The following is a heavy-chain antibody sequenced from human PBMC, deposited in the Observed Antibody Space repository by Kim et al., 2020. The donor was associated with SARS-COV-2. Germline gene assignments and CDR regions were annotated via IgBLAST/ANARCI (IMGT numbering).Heavy chain of an antibody. Sequence: LKSRVTISVDTAKNQFSLKLSSVTAADTAVYYCARGPTVTTRYYYGMDVWGQGTTVTVSS. D-gene: IGHD4-17*01. J-gene: IGHJ6*02. V-gene: IGHV4-34*01. CDR3: ARGPTVTTRYYYGMDV.